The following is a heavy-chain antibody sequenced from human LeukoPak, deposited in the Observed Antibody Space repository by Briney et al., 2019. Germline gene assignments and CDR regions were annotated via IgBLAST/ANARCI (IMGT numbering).Heavy chain of an antibody. V-gene: IGHV3-11*01. CDR3: ARRRDSGSLQHFDY. D-gene: IGHD1-26*01. CDR1: GFTFSDYY. Sequence: GGSLRLSCAASGFTFSDYYMSWVRQAPGKGLEWVSYISSSGTTIYYADSVKGRFTISRDNAKNSLYLQMNSLRAEDTAVYYCARRRDSGSLQHFDYWGQGTLVTVSS. J-gene: IGHJ4*02. CDR2: ISSSGTTI.